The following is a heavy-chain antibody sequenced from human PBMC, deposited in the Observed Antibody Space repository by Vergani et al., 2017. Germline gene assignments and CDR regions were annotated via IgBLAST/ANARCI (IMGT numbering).Heavy chain of an antibody. Sequence: QVQLQESGPGLVKPSQTLSLTCTVSGGSISSGGYYWSWIRQHPGKGLEWIGYIYYSGSTYYNPSLKSRVTISVDTSKNQFSLKLSSVTAADTAVYYCAADPDYYDSSVPESWFDPWGQGTLVTVSS. CDR3: AADPDYYDSSVPESWFDP. CDR1: GGSISSGGYY. CDR2: IYYSGST. D-gene: IGHD3-22*01. J-gene: IGHJ5*02. V-gene: IGHV4-31*03.